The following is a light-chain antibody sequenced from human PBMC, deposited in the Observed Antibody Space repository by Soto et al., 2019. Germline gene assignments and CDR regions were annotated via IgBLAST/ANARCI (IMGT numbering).Light chain of an antibody. CDR3: GAWDNSLKGWV. V-gene: IGLV1-44*01. J-gene: IGLJ3*02. CDR1: TSNIGSNT. CDR2: STT. Sequence: QAVVTQPPSASGTPGQTVTISCSGNTSNIGSNTVNWYQQFPGTAPKFLIFSTTQRPSGVPARFSGSKSGTSASLAIGGLQPDDEAHYYCGAWDNSLKGWVFGGGTKLTVL.